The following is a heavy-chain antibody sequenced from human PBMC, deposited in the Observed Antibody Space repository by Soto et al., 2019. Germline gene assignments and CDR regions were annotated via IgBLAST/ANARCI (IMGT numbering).Heavy chain of an antibody. CDR2: IKQDGSET. J-gene: IGHJ6*02. D-gene: IGHD6-6*01. V-gene: IGHV3-7*01. CDR1: GFIFSSYW. Sequence: GGSLRLSCAASGFIFSSYWMSWVRQAPGKGLEWVANIKQDGSETYYVDSVTGRFTISRDNAKNSLYLQMNSLRAEDTAVYYCARDRGSSSYYYYGMDVWGQGTTVTVSS. CDR3: ARDRGSSSYYYYGMDV.